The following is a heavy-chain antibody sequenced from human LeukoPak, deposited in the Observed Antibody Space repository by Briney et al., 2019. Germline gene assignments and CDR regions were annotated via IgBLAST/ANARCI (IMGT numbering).Heavy chain of an antibody. D-gene: IGHD5-18*01. J-gene: IGHJ4*02. CDR3: ARTRLQLAGHSRVLHPIDY. Sequence: AASVKVSCKASGYTFTGYYMHWVRQAPGQGLEWMGWINPNSGGTNYAQKFQGRVTMTRDTSISTAYMELSRLRSDDTAVYYCARTRLQLAGHSRVLHPIDYWGQGTLVTVSS. V-gene: IGHV1-2*02. CDR2: INPNSGGT. CDR1: GYTFTGYY.